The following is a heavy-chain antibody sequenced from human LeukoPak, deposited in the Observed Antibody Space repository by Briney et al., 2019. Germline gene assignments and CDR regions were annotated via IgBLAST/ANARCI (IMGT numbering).Heavy chain of an antibody. J-gene: IGHJ6*02. CDR3: ARDDIVVVVAATFHGMDV. CDR2: ISSSGSTI. CDR1: GFTFSDYY. Sequence: PGGSLRLSCAASGFTFSDYYMSWIRQAPGKGLEWVSYISSSGSTIYYADSVKGRFTISRDNAKNSLYLQMNSLRAEDTAVYYCARDDIVVVVAATFHGMDVWGQGTTVTVSS. V-gene: IGHV3-11*01. D-gene: IGHD2-15*01.